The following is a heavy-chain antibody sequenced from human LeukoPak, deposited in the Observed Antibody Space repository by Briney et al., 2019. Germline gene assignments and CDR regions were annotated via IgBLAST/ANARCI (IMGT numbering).Heavy chain of an antibody. Sequence: SETLSLTCAVYGGSFSGYYWSWIRQPPGKGLEWIGEINHSGSTNYNPSLKSRVTISVDTSKNQFSLKLSSVTAADTAVYYCARGPRESYCSSTSCYTRSGWFDPWGQGTLVTVSP. CDR3: ARGPRESYCSSTSCYTRSGWFDP. D-gene: IGHD2-2*02. J-gene: IGHJ5*02. CDR1: GGSFSGYY. V-gene: IGHV4-34*01. CDR2: INHSGST.